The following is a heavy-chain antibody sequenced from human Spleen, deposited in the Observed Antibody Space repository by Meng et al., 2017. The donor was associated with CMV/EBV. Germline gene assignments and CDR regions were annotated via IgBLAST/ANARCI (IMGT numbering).Heavy chain of an antibody. D-gene: IGHD4-17*01. V-gene: IGHV4-39*07. CDR2: NYYGGRT. CDR3: AREGGNGDYATH. Sequence: TVSGDSISRRSYYWGWIRQAPGKGLEWIVNNYYGGRTYYNPSLSSRVTISVDASENQISLKLTSVTAADTAIYYCAREGGNGDYATHWGQGILVTVSS. CDR1: GDSISRRSYY. J-gene: IGHJ4*02.